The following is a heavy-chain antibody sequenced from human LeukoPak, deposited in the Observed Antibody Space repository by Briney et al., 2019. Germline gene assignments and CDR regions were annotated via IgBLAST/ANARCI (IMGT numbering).Heavy chain of an antibody. CDR1: GYTFTTYD. Sequence: ASVKVSCKASGYTFTTYDINWMRQATGQGLEWMGWMNPNSGNAGYTQKFQGRVTMTRNTSISTAYMELSSLRSEDTAVYYCARGRGSGHKENWFDPWGQGTLVTVSS. CDR2: MNPNSGNA. CDR3: ARGRGSGHKENWFDP. J-gene: IGHJ5*02. D-gene: IGHD6-19*01. V-gene: IGHV1-8*01.